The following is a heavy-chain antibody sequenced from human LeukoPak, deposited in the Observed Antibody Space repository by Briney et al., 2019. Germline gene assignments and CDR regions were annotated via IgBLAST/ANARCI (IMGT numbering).Heavy chain of an antibody. Sequence: PGGSLRLSCAASGFTFSSYSMNWVRQAPGKGLEWVSSISSSSSYIYYADSVKGRFTISRDNAKNSLYLQMNSLRAEDTAVYYCARGPITILGVVICDWGQGTLVTVSS. CDR2: ISSSSSYI. J-gene: IGHJ4*02. D-gene: IGHD3-3*01. V-gene: IGHV3-21*01. CDR1: GFTFSSYS. CDR3: ARGPITILGVVICD.